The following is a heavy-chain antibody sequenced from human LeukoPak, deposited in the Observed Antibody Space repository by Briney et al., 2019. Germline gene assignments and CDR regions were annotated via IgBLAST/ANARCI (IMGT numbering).Heavy chain of an antibody. J-gene: IGHJ4*02. CDR1: GFIFISYW. V-gene: IGHV3-7*01. Sequence: GGSLRLSCAASGFIFISYWMSWVRQAPGKGVEWGAHIKQDGSEKYYVDSVKGRITISRDNAKNLLYQQINNLGAEDTAEYCCARGKRGYSFGDDWGQGTLVTVSS. CDR3: ARGKRGYSFGDD. D-gene: IGHD5-18*01. CDR2: IKQDGSEK.